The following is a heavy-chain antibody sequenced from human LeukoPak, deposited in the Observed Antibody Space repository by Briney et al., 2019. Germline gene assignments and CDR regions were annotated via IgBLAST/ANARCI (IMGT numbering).Heavy chain of an antibody. J-gene: IGHJ4*02. D-gene: IGHD1-26*01. CDR3: AKDHSVGATKGYFDY. CDR2: ISYDGSNK. CDR1: GLTFSSYG. Sequence: AGGSLRLSCAASGLTFSSYGMHWVRQAPGKGLEWVAVISYDGSNKYYADSVKGRFTISRDNSKNTLYLQMNSLRAEDTAVYYCAKDHSVGATKGYFDYWGQGTLVTVSS. V-gene: IGHV3-30*18.